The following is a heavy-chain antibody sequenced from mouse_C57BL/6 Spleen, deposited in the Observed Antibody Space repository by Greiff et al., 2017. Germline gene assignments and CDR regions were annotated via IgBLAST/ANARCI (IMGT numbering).Heavy chain of an antibody. J-gene: IGHJ4*01. CDR3: ARSGGLLRHYYAMDY. V-gene: IGHV1-42*01. CDR1: GYSFTGYY. D-gene: IGHD1-1*01. CDR2: INPSTGGT. Sequence: VQLQQSGPELVKPGASVKISCKASGYSFTGYYMNWVKQSPEKSLEWIGEINPSTGGTTYNQKFKAKATLTVDKSSSTAYMQLKSLTSEDSAVYYCARSGGLLRHYYAMDYWGQGTSVTVSS.